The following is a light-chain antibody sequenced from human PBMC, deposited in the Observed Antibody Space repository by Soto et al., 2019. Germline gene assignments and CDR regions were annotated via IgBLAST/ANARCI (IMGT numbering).Light chain of an antibody. Sequence: DIQMSQSPSTLSASVGDRVTITCRARESVSRWLAWYQQKPGRTPKLLIYQASTLETWVPSRFSGTGSGTEFTLTISSLQPDDFATYYCQQYNAHSQAFGQGTKVEIK. J-gene: IGKJ1*01. CDR3: QQYNAHSQA. CDR2: QAS. CDR1: ESVSRW. V-gene: IGKV1-5*03.